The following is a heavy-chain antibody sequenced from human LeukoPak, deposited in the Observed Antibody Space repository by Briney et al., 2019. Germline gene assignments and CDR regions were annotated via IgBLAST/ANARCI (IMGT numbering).Heavy chain of an antibody. J-gene: IGHJ6*03. Sequence: PSQTLSLTCIVFGGSLSSDSYYWSWIRQPAGKGLEWIGRIDTSGSSYSNPSLKSRVIISIDTSKNQFSLELNSLTAADTAIYYCARGPRYTWSHRGYYYYMDVWGKGTTVTVSS. D-gene: IGHD1-20*01. CDR3: ARGPRYTWSHRGYYYYMDV. CDR2: IDTSGSS. CDR1: GGSLSSDSYY. V-gene: IGHV4-61*02.